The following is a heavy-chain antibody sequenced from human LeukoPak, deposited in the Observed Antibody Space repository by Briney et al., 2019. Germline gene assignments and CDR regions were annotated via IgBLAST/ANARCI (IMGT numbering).Heavy chain of an antibody. CDR2: IHYSGST. D-gene: IGHD5-18*01. Sequence: SETLSLTCTVSGGSISSYYWSWIRQSPGKGLEWIGYIHYSGSTNHNPSLNSRVTISVDTSKNQFSLKLSSVTAADTAVYYCAGRYSYGYVFPPAYYCYAMDAWGQGTTVTVSS. J-gene: IGHJ6*02. CDR3: AGRYSYGYVFPPAYYCYAMDA. V-gene: IGHV4-59*08. CDR1: GGSISSYY.